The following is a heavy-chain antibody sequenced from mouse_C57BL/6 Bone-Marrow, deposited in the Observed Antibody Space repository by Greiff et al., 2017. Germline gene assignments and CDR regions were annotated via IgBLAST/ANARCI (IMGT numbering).Heavy chain of an antibody. Sequence: QVQLQQPGAELVKPGASVKMSCKASGYTFTSYWITWVKQRPGQGLEWIGDIYPGSGSTKYNEKFKSKATLTVDTSSSTAYMQLSSLTSEDSAVYYCARWGDDYDGAYWGQGTLVTVAA. CDR1: GYTFTSYW. CDR3: ARWGDDYDGAY. J-gene: IGHJ3*01. D-gene: IGHD2-4*01. CDR2: IYPGSGST. V-gene: IGHV1-55*01.